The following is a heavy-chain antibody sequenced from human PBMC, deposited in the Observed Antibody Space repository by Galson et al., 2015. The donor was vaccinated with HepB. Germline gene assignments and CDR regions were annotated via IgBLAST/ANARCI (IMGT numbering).Heavy chain of an antibody. CDR1: GFIFSNYA. Sequence: SLRLSCAASGFIFSNYAFHWVRQAPGKGLEWVAVISYDGSNKDYADSVKGRFTFSRDNSKNTLYLQMNSLRADDTAMYYCAREGRATNAFDIWGQGTMVTVSS. CDR2: ISYDGSNK. J-gene: IGHJ3*02. D-gene: IGHD5-24*01. CDR3: AREGRATNAFDI. V-gene: IGHV3-30-3*01.